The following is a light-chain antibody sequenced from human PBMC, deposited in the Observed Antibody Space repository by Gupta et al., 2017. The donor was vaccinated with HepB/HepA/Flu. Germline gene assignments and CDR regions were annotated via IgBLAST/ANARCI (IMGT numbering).Light chain of an antibody. Sequence: EIVLTQSPGTLSLSPGERATLSCRASQSVSSTYFAWYQQTRHQPPRLLIYGTSTRATGIPDRFSGSGSGTDFTLTISRLEPEDFAVYYCQHNSNSPRTFGQGTQVEIK. V-gene: IGKV3-20*01. J-gene: IGKJ1*01. CDR3: QHNSNSPRT. CDR1: QSVSSTY. CDR2: GTS.